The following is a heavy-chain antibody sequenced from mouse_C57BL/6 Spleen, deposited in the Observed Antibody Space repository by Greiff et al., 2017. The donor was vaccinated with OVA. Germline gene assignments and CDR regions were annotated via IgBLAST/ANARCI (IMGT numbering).Heavy chain of an antibody. Sequence: QVQLQQPGAELVKPGASVKLSCKASGYTFTSYWLHWVKQRPGQGLAWIGMIHPNSGSTNYNEKFKSKATLTVDKSSSTAYMQLSSLTSEDSAVYYCATITTVVAGDYWGQGTTLTVSS. CDR2: IHPNSGST. D-gene: IGHD1-1*01. CDR1: GYTFTSYW. V-gene: IGHV1-64*01. CDR3: ATITTVVAGDY. J-gene: IGHJ2*01.